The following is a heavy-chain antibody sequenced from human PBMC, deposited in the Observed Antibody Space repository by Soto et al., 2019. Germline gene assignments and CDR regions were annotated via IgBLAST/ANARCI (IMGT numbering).Heavy chain of an antibody. CDR2: ISYDGSNK. CDR3: AKRLRPYSSGWYVYGMDV. D-gene: IGHD6-19*01. CDR1: GFTFSSYG. J-gene: IGHJ6*02. Sequence: GGSLRLSCAASGFTFSSYGMHWVRQAPGKGLEWVAVISYDGSNKYYADSVKGRFTISRDNSKNTLYLQMNSLRAEDTAVYYCAKRLRPYSSGWYVYGMDVWGQGTTVTVSS. V-gene: IGHV3-30*18.